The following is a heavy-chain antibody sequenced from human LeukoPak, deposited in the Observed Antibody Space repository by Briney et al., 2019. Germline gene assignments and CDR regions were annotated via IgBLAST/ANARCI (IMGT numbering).Heavy chain of an antibody. CDR1: GFTFSSYW. CDR2: INSDGSST. V-gene: IGHV3-74*01. Sequence: GGSLRLSCAASGFTFSSYWMHWVRQAPGKGLVWVSRINSDGSSTSYADSVKGRFTISRDNAKNTLYLQMNSLRAEDTAVYYCVSGYDNYYYYYCMDVWGKGTTVTVSS. J-gene: IGHJ6*03. D-gene: IGHD5-12*01. CDR3: VSGYDNYYYYYCMDV.